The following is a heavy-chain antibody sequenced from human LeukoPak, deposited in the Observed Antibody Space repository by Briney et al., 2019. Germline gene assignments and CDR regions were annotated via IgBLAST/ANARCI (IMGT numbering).Heavy chain of an antibody. D-gene: IGHD3-22*01. CDR1: GGTFSSYA. V-gene: IGHV1-69*05. CDR2: IIPIFGTA. CDR3: ARDAYYYDSSGYYTSLPSDY. J-gene: IGHJ4*02. Sequence: SVKVSCKASGGTFSSYAISWVRQAPGQGLEWMGGIIPIFGTANYAQKFQGRVTITTDESTSTAYMELSSLRSEDTAVYYCARDAYYYDSSGYYTSLPSDYWGQGTLVTVSS.